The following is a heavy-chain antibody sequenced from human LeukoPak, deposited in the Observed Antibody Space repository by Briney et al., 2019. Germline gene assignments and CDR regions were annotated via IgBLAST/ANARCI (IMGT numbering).Heavy chain of an antibody. Sequence: PGGSLRLSCAASGFTFSSYAMHWVRQAPGKGLEWVAVILYDGSNKYYADSVKGRFTISRDNSKNTLYLQMNSLRAEDTAVYYCAREIPQIYWGQGTLVTVSS. CDR3: AREIPQIY. J-gene: IGHJ4*02. V-gene: IGHV3-30-3*01. CDR2: ILYDGSNK. CDR1: GFTFSSYA.